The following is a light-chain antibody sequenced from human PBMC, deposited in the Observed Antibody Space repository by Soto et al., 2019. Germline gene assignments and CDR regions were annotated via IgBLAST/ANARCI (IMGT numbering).Light chain of an antibody. CDR1: QSVSSS. V-gene: IGKV3-11*01. J-gene: IGKJ3*01. CDR2: DAS. CDR3: QQRIT. Sequence: EIVLTQSPATLSLSPGARATLSCRASQSVSSSLAWYQQKPGQAPRLLIYDASNRATGIPARFSGSGSGTDFTLTISSLEPEDFAVYYCQQRITFAPGTKVDI.